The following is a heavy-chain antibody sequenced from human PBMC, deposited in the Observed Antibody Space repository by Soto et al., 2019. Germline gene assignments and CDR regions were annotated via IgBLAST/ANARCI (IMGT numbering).Heavy chain of an antibody. J-gene: IGHJ4*02. V-gene: IGHV3-9*01. CDR1: GFTFDEYA. CDR3: AIRRIDSGWYWGFDY. CDR2: ISWNGGSI. Sequence: EVQLVESGGGLVQPGRSLRLSCAASGFTFDEYAMHWVRQAPGKGLEWVSGISWNGGSIAYADSVKGRFTISKDNAKKSLYLQMNSLRAEDTALYYCAIRRIDSGWYWGFDYWGQGTLVTVSS. D-gene: IGHD6-19*01.